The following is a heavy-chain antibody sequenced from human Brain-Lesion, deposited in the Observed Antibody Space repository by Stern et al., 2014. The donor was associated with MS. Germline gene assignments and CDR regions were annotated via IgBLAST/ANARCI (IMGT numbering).Heavy chain of an antibody. J-gene: IGHJ4*02. V-gene: IGHV4-39*01. CDR3: AKLWLGELPESPFDS. Sequence: VQLVESGPGLVKPSETLSLACTVSGGSITRSSYYWGWIRQPPGKWLEWIGSIYYRGSTYYTPSLKRRVTISRATSKNHFSLKLISVTAADTAVYFCAKLWLGELPESPFDSWGQGTLVTVSS. D-gene: IGHD3-10*01. CDR2: IYYRGST. CDR1: GGSITRSSYY.